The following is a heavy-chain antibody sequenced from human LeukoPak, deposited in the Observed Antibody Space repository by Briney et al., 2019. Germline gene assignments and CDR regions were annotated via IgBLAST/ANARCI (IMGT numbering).Heavy chain of an antibody. J-gene: IGHJ1*01. Sequence: GGSLRLSCAASGFTVSSNYMSWVRQAPGKGLEWVSVIYSGGSTYYADSVKGRFTISRDNSKNTLYLQMNSLRAEDTAVYYCARGMYYGSALSRDWGQGTLVTVSS. CDR1: GFTVSSNY. CDR2: IYSGGST. V-gene: IGHV3-66*01. D-gene: IGHD3-10*01. CDR3: ARGMYYGSALSRD.